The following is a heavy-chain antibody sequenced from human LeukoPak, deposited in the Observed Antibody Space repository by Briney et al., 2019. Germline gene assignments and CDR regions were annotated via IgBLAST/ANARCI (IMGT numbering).Heavy chain of an antibody. Sequence: SETLSLTCTVPGGSISSSHNWGWIRPSPGKGLEGIGSVYYTGSTHYNPSLKSRVSISADTSKNLFSLNLSSVTVADTAVYFCARRDMAVLGAVIFDYWGQGILVTVSS. CDR3: ARRDMAVLGAVIFDY. J-gene: IGHJ4*02. CDR2: VYYTGST. V-gene: IGHV4-39*01. D-gene: IGHD2-21*01. CDR1: GGSISSSHN.